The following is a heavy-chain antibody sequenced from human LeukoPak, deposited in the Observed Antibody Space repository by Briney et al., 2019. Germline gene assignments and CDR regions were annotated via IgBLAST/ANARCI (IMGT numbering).Heavy chain of an antibody. CDR3: TTDQVVRGVTNDY. CDR2: IKSKADGGTT. J-gene: IGHJ4*02. V-gene: IGHV3-15*01. D-gene: IGHD3-10*01. Sequence: KPGGSLRLSRAASGFTFSDAWMTWVRQAPGKGLEWVGRIKSKADGGTTDYAAPVKGRFTISRDDSKTTLYLQMNSLQTEDTAVYYCTTDQVVRGVTNDYWGQGTLVTVSS. CDR1: GFTFSDAW.